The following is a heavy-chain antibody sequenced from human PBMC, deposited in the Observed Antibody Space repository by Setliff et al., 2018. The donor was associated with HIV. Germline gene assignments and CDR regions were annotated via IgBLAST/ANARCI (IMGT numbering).Heavy chain of an antibody. Sequence: ASVKVSCKASGGTFSSYAISWVRQAPGQGLEWMGGIIPIFGTANYAQKFQGRVTITADESTSTAYMELSSLRSEDTAVYYCARSPGYSSGWTPGYYYYMDVWGKGTKVTVSS. CDR1: GGTFSSYA. CDR2: IIPIFGTA. D-gene: IGHD6-19*01. J-gene: IGHJ6*03. V-gene: IGHV1-69*13. CDR3: ARSPGYSSGWTPGYYYYMDV.